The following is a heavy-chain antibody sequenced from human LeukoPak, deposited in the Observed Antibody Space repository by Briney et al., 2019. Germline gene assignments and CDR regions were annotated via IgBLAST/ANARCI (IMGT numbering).Heavy chain of an antibody. V-gene: IGHV3-23*01. Sequence: PGGSLRLSCAASEFTFVRYAMNWVRQAPGKGLEWVSAISGSGGGTYYADSVKGRFTISRDNSKNTLYLQMNSLRAEDTAVYYCAKAARFVFYYGMDVWGQGTTVTVSS. CDR1: EFTFVRYA. CDR2: ISGSGGGT. D-gene: IGHD3-16*01. CDR3: AKAARFVFYYGMDV. J-gene: IGHJ6*02.